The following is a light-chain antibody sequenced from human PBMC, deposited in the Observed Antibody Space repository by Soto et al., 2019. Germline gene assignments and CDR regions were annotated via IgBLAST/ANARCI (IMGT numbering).Light chain of an antibody. Sequence: QSALTQPASMSGSPGQSITISCTGISRDVGNYNLVSWYQQHPGEAPRLIIYEATRRPSGVSDRFSASLSGNTASLTISGVQTEDDYTYHCSSYAGTLVIFGGGTKLTVL. CDR2: EAT. J-gene: IGLJ2*01. CDR1: SRDVGNYNL. CDR3: SSYAGTLVI. V-gene: IGLV2-23*01.